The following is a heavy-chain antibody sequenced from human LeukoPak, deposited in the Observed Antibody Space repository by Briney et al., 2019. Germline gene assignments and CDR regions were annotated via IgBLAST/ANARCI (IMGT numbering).Heavy chain of an antibody. CDR3: ARDGIVPAYYFDY. CDR2: INSDGIA. J-gene: IGHJ4*02. V-gene: IGHV3-74*01. D-gene: IGHD2-2*01. Sequence: GGSLRLSCAASGFTFSSYWMHWVRQAPGKGLVWVSRINSDGIAIYADSVEGRFTISRDNAKNTLYLQMNSLRAEDTALYYCARDGIVPAYYFDYWGQGTLVTVSS. CDR1: GFTFSSYW.